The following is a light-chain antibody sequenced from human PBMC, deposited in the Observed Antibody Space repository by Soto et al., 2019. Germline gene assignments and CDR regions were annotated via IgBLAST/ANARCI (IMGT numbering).Light chain of an antibody. CDR3: QQYAPSPAIT. CDR2: GVS. V-gene: IGKV3-20*01. J-gene: IGKJ5*01. Sequence: ETVLTQSPGTLSLSPGERATLSCRASQSVSSNYLGWYQQKPGQAPRLLISGVSTRATGIPGRFSGSGSGTDFPLTISRLEHEYVAVYYCQQYAPSPAITFGQGTRVEIK. CDR1: QSVSSNY.